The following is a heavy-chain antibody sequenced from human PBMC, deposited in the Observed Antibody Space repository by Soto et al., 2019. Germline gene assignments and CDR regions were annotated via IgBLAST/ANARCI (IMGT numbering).Heavy chain of an antibody. CDR3: AKSEYSSSPFDY. D-gene: IGHD6-6*01. Sequence: GGSLRLSCAASGFTFSSYGMHWVRQAPGKGLEWVAVISYDGSNKYYADSVKGRFTISRDNSKNTLYLQMNSLRAEDTAVYYCAKSEYSSSPFDYWGQGTLVTVSS. CDR2: ISYDGSNK. CDR1: GFTFSSYG. J-gene: IGHJ4*02. V-gene: IGHV3-30*18.